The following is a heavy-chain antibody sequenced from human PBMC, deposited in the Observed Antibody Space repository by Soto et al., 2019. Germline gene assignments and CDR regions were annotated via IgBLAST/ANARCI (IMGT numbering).Heavy chain of an antibody. CDR3: ARAIARDGSSWYRGGYDS. CDR1: GYTFTAYY. J-gene: IGHJ4*02. D-gene: IGHD6-13*01. Sequence: QVRLLQSGAEVKESGASVKVSCEASGYTFTAYYIHWVRQAPGQGLEWMGWINPDTGGTDYAQKLQGWVTMTRDTSTTTAFMELASLKIDDTAVYYCARAIARDGSSWYRGGYDSWGQGTLVTVSS. CDR2: INPDTGGT. V-gene: IGHV1-2*04.